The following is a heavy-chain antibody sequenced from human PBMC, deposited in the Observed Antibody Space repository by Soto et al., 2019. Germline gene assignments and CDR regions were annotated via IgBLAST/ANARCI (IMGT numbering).Heavy chain of an antibody. CDR3: ARFDHYDILVGHMDV. V-gene: IGHV4-59*01. J-gene: IGHJ6*03. CDR1: GGSISSYY. CDR2: IYYSGST. D-gene: IGHD3-9*01. Sequence: SETLCHTWTVAGGSISSYYWSWIRQPPGKGLEWIGYIYYSGSTNYNPSLKSRVTISVDTSKNQFSLKLSSVTAADTAVYYCARFDHYDILVGHMDVWGKGTTVTVSS.